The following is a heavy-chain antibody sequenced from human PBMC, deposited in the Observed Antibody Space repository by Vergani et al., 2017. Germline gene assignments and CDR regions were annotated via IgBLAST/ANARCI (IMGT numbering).Heavy chain of an antibody. V-gene: IGHV1-46*03. Sequence: QVQVVQSGAEVKKSGASVKVSCKTSGYTFSNYYMHWVRQAPGQGLEWMGIINPSGGHTNYAQKFQGRVTMTRDTSTSTVYMELSSLRSEDTVIYYCASGDYGILTGYRYWGQGTLVTVSA. J-gene: IGHJ4*02. CDR3: ASGDYGILTGYRY. CDR1: GYTFSNYY. CDR2: INPSGGHT. D-gene: IGHD3-9*01.